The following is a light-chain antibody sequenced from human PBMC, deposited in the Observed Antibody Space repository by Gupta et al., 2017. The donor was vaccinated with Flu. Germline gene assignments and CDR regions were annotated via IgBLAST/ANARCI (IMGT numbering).Light chain of an antibody. CDR1: QSVSSSY. CDR2: GAS. Sequence: DIVLTQSPGTLSLYPGERATLSCRASQSVSSSYLAWYQQKPGQAPRLLIYGASSRATGIPDRFSGSGSGTDFTLTISRLEPEDFAVYYCQQYGSSPHSFGQGTKLEIK. V-gene: IGKV3-20*01. J-gene: IGKJ2*03. CDR3: QQYGSSPHS.